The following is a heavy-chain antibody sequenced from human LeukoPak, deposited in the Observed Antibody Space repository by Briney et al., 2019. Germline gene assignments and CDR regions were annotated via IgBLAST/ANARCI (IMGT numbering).Heavy chain of an antibody. J-gene: IGHJ4*02. CDR2: ISYDGSNK. D-gene: IGHD6-6*01. V-gene: IGHV3-30*09. Sequence: GGSLRLSCAASGFTFSSYAMHWVRQAPGKGLEWVAVISYDGSNKYYADSVKGRFAISRDNAKNSLYLQMNSLRVEDTAVYYCARGGAARPDFWGQGTLVTVSS. CDR1: GFTFSSYA. CDR3: ARGGAARPDF.